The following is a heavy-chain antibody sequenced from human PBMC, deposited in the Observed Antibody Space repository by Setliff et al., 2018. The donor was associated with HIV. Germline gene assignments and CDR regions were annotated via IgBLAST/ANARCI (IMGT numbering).Heavy chain of an antibody. CDR3: ARKLLTRPNYYGMDV. CDR1: GFTFSSYP. J-gene: IGHJ6*02. CDR2: ISSSSII. Sequence: GGSLRLSCAASGFTFSSYPMNWVRQAPGKGLEWVSYISSSSIIHYADSVKGRFTVSRDNAKNSLYLQMNSLRAEDTAVYYCARKLLTRPNYYGMDVWGQGTTVTVSS. D-gene: IGHD2-15*01. V-gene: IGHV3-48*04.